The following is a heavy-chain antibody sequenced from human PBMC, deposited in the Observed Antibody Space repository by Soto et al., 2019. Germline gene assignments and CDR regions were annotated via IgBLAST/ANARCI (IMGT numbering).Heavy chain of an antibody. CDR2: IYYSGST. CDR3: ATGALYDSSGYYGFPPQY. Sequence: SETLSLTCTVSGGSISSYYWSWIRQPPGKGLEWIGYIYYSGSTNYNPSLKSRVTISVDTSKNQFSLKLSSVTAADTAVYYCATGALYDSSGYYGFPPQYWGQGTLVTVSS. J-gene: IGHJ4*02. D-gene: IGHD3-22*01. V-gene: IGHV4-59*01. CDR1: GGSISSYY.